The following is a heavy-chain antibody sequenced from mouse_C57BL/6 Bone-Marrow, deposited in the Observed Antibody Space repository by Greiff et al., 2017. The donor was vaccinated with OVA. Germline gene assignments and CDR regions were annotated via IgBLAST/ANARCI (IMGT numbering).Heavy chain of an antibody. CDR2: IWSGGST. V-gene: IGHV2-2*01. J-gene: IGHJ1*03. Sequence: VKLVESGPGLVQPSQSLSITCIVSGFSLTSYGVHWVRQSPGKGLEWLGVIWSGGSTDYNAAFISRLSISKDNSKSQVFFKMNSLQADDTAIYYCARTGYYLWYFDVWGTGTTVTVSS. CDR1: GFSLTSYG. D-gene: IGHD2-3*01. CDR3: ARTGYYLWYFDV.